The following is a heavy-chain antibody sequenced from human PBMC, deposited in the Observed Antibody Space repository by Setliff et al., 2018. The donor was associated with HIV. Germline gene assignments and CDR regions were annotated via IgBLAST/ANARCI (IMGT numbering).Heavy chain of an antibody. CDR3: ARDPNAYYSGTFG. D-gene: IGHD3-10*01. J-gene: IGHJ4*02. V-gene: IGHV3-53*05. CDR2: IYSGGGT. Sequence: LRLSCAASGFTVSNNYMSWVRQAPGKGLECVSAIYSGGGTYYADSVKGRFTITRDNSKNTLYLQMNSLRAADTAVYYCARDPNAYYSGTFGWGQGTLVTVSS. CDR1: GFTVSNNY.